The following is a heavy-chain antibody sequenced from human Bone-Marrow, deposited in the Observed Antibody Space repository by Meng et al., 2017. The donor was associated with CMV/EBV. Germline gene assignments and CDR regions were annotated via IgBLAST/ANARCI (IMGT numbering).Heavy chain of an antibody. CDR1: GGTFSSYA. CDR3: ARDQGNRDNWNSLYYYYYGMDV. V-gene: IGHV1-69*05. CDR2: IIPIFGTA. Sequence: SVKVSCKAFGGTFSSYAISWVRQAPGQGLEWMGGIIPIFGTANYAQKFQGRVTITTDESTSTAYMELSSLRSEDTAVYYCARDQGNRDNWNSLYYYYYGMDVWGQGPTVTVSS. J-gene: IGHJ6*02. D-gene: IGHD1-7*01.